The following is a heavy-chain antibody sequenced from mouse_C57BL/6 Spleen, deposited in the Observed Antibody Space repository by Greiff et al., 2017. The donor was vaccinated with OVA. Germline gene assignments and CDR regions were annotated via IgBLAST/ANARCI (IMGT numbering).Heavy chain of an antibody. J-gene: IGHJ3*01. CDR2: ISSGGSYT. CDR3: ASFRYQGFAY. Sequence: EVQRVESGGDLVKPGGSLKLSCAASGFTFSSYGMSWVRQTPDKRLEWVATISSGGSYTYYPDSVKGRFTISRDNAKNTLYLQMSSLKSEDTAMYYCASFRYQGFAYWGQGTLVTVSA. D-gene: IGHD1-1*01. V-gene: IGHV5-6*01. CDR1: GFTFSSYG.